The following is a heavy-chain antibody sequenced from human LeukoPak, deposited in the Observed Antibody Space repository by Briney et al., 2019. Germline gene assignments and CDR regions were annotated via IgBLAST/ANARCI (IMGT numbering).Heavy chain of an antibody. CDR1: GYTFTSYY. D-gene: IGHD3/OR15-3a*01. J-gene: IGHJ6*03. CDR2: INPSGGST. Sequence: ASVKVSCKASGYTFTSYYMHWVRQAPGQGLEWMGIINPSGGSTSYAQKFQGRVTMTGDTSTSTVYMDLSSLRSEDTAVYYCARDRERMIFGVVNYYYYMDVWGKGTTVTVSS. V-gene: IGHV1-46*03. CDR3: ARDRERMIFGVVNYYYYMDV.